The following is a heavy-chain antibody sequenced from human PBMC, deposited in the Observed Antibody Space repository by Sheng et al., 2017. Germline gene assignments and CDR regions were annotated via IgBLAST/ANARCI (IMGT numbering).Heavy chain of an antibody. J-gene: IGHJ5*02. V-gene: IGHV3-30*18. D-gene: IGHD3-10*01. CDR1: GFTFSSYG. CDR2: ISYDGSNK. Sequence: QVQLVESGGGVVQPGRSLRLSCAASGFTFSSYGMHWVRQAPGKGLEWVAVISYDGSNKYYADSVKGRFTISRDNSKNTLYLQMNSLRAEDTAVYYCAKDPNASGFSTLGFDPWGQGTLVTVSS. CDR3: AKDPNASGFSTLGFDP.